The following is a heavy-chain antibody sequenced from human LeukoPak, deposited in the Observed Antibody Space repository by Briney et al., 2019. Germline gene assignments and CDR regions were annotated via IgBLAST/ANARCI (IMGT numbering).Heavy chain of an antibody. D-gene: IGHD6-19*01. Sequence: PGGSLRLSCAASGFTFSSYGMHWVRQAPGKGLEWVAVIWNDGSKSNYPDSVKGRFTISRDDSKNTLFLQMSSLRVEDTAVYYCARFRSGWYMDYWGQGTLVTVS. CDR3: ARFRSGWYMDY. CDR1: GFTFSSYG. J-gene: IGHJ4*02. CDR2: IWNDGSKS. V-gene: IGHV3-33*01.